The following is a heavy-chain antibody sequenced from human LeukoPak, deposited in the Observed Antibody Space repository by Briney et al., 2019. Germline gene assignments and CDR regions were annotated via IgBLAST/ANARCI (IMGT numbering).Heavy chain of an antibody. J-gene: IGHJ4*02. Sequence: GGSLRLSCAASGFSFSSYDMLWVRQSPGKRLEWVSGIGTAGDAYYLDSVKGRFTTFRENGLNSLYLQMNSLRAGDTAVYYCVRGWPGDFEHWGQGSLVTVSS. CDR3: VRGWPGDFEH. CDR2: IGTAGDA. D-gene: IGHD5-24*01. CDR1: GFSFSSYD. V-gene: IGHV3-13*01.